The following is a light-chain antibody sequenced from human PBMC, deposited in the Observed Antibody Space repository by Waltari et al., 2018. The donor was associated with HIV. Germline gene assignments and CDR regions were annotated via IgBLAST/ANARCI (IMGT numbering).Light chain of an antibody. Sequence: EIVMTQSPPTLSVSPGQIVTLYCRASQSISAKIAWYQQRPGQAPRLIIYEAANRPSGIPARFSGSGSGTEFTLTITSLQSEDFATYFCQQYDDWPRVITFGQGTMLEIK. CDR3: QQYDDWPRVIT. CDR1: QSISAK. V-gene: IGKV3-15*01. CDR2: EAA. J-gene: IGKJ2*01.